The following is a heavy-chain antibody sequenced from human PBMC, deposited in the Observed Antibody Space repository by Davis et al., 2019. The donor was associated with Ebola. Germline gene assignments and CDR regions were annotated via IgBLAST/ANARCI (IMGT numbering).Heavy chain of an antibody. V-gene: IGHV1-18*01. CDR3: ARHHSRGWPLHVFDI. CDR2: ISAYNGNT. J-gene: IGHJ3*02. Sequence: ASVKVSCKASGYTFTSYGISWVRQAPGQGIEWMGWISAYNGNTNYAQKLQGRVTMTTDTSTSIAYMELGSLRSDDTADYYCARHHSRGWPLHVFDIWGQGTTVTVSS. D-gene: IGHD6-19*01. CDR1: GYTFTSYG.